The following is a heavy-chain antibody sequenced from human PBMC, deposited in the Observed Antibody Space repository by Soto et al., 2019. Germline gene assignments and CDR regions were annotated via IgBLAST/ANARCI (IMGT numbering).Heavy chain of an antibody. CDR1: GGSINNYY. V-gene: IGHV4-59*08. J-gene: IGHJ4*02. CDR2: IYYSGST. D-gene: IGHD3-3*01. CDR3: ARLGSNSSFGY. Sequence: QVQLQESGPGLVKPSETLSLTCTVSGGSINNYYWTWIRQPPGKGLEWIGYIYYSGSTNYNPSLNSRVTMSVDTSKNQFSLKLSSVTAADTAVYYCARLGSNSSFGYWGQGTLVTVSS.